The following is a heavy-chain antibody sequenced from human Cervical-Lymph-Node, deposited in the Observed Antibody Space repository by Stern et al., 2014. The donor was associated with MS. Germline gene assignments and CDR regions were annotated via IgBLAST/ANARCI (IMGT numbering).Heavy chain of an antibody. CDR1: EYTFTYFF. CDR3: ASARNTAFDI. J-gene: IGHJ3*02. CDR2: INPSGGFT. V-gene: IGHV1-46*03. Sequence: QVQLVESGAEVKKPGASVKVSCKASEYTFTYFFMHWVRQAPGQGLEWMGVINPSGGFTTYAQKFQGRVTMTRDTSTSTVYMELTSLTSEDTDVYYCASARNTAFDIWGQGTLVTVSS.